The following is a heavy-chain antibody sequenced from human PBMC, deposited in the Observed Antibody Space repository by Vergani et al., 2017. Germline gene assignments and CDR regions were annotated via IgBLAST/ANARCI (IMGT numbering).Heavy chain of an antibody. J-gene: IGHJ4*02. D-gene: IGHD2-15*01. CDR3: ARTPAMGYCSGGSCYPFDY. CDR1: GGTFSSYA. Sequence: QVQLVQSGAEVKKPGSSVKVSCKASGGTFSSYAISWVRQAPGQGLEWMGGIIPIFGIANYAQKFQGRVTITADKSTSTAYMELSRLRAEDTAVSYCARTPAMGYCSGGSCYPFDYWGQGTLVTVSS. V-gene: IGHV1-69*17. CDR2: IIPIFGIA.